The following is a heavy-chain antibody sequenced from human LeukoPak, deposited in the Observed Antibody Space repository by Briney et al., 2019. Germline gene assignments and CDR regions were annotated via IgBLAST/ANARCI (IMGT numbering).Heavy chain of an antibody. V-gene: IGHV4-59*01. D-gene: IGHD3-9*01. Sequence: SETLSLTCTVSGGSISSYYWSWIRQPPGKGLEWIGYIYYSGSTNYNPSLKSRVTISVDTSKNQFSLKLSSVTAADTAVYYCARSGVVTIFHYYYYMDVWGKGTTVTVSS. CDR1: GGSISSYY. CDR3: ARSGVVTIFHYYYYMDV. CDR2: IYYSGST. J-gene: IGHJ6*03.